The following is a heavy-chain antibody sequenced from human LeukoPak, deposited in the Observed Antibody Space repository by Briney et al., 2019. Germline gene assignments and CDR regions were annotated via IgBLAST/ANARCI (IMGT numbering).Heavy chain of an antibody. J-gene: IGHJ6*03. V-gene: IGHV4-4*07. CDR2: IYTSGST. Sequence: PSETLSLTCTVSGGSISNYYWSWIRQPAGKGLEWIGRIYTSGSTNYNPSLKSRVTMSVDTSKNQFSLKLSSVTAADTAVYYCARDTCGSGSSGCYYYMDVWGKGTTVTISS. D-gene: IGHD3-10*01. CDR3: ARDTCGSGSSGCYYYMDV. CDR1: GGSISNYY.